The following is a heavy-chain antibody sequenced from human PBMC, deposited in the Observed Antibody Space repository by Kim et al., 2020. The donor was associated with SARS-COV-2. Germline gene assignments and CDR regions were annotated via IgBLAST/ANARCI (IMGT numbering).Heavy chain of an antibody. Sequence: SETLSLTCTVSGYSISSGYYWGWIRQPPGKGLEWIGSIYHSGSTYYNPSLKSRVTISVDTSKNQFSLKLSSVTAADTAVYYCARENVIRMATMHQGMDVWGQGTTVTVSS. V-gene: IGHV4-38-2*02. CDR2: IYHSGST. CDR3: ARENVIRMATMHQGMDV. J-gene: IGHJ6*02. D-gene: IGHD5-12*01. CDR1: GYSISSGYY.